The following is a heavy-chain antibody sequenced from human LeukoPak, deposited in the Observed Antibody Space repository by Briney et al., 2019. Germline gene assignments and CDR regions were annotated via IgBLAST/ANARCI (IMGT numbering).Heavy chain of an antibody. CDR3: ARAKGDGSDAFDI. CDR1: GGSFSSGDYH. V-gene: IGHV4-30-4*08. J-gene: IGHJ3*02. Sequence: SETLSLPCIVSGGSFSSGDYHWSWIRQPPGKGLGWIGYIYYSGSTYYNPSLKSRVTISVDTSKNQFSLKLSSVTAADTAVYYCARAKGDGSDAFDIWGQGTMVTVSS. CDR2: IYYSGST. D-gene: IGHD5-24*01.